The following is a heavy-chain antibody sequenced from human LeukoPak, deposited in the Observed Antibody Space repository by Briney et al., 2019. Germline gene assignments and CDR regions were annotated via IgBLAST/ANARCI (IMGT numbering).Heavy chain of an antibody. J-gene: IGHJ4*02. Sequence: PGGSLRLSCAASGLTFSSSAMSWVRQAPGKGLEWVSAISGSSGSTYYADSVKGRFTISRDNSKNTLYLQMNSLRAEDAAVYYCAKDLDCSSTNCYPDYWGQGTLVTVSS. V-gene: IGHV3-23*01. CDR1: GLTFSSSA. D-gene: IGHD2-2*01. CDR2: ISGSSGST. CDR3: AKDLDCSSTNCYPDY.